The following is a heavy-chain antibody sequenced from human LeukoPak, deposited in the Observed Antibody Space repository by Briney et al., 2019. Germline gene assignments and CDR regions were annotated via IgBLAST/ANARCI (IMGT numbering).Heavy chain of an antibody. V-gene: IGHV3-21*01. Sequence: GGSLRLSCAASGFTFSNYEINWVRQAPGKGPEWVSSISSSSSYIYYADSMKGRFTISRDNAKNSLYLQMNSLRAEDTAVYYCARNNWFGEFENWFDPWGQGTLVTVSS. CDR2: ISSSSSYI. CDR3: ARNNWFGEFENWFDP. D-gene: IGHD3-10*01. J-gene: IGHJ5*02. CDR1: GFTFSNYE.